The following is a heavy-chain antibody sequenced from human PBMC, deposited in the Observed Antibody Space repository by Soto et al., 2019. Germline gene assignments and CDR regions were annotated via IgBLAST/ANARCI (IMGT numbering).Heavy chain of an antibody. J-gene: IGHJ4*02. CDR3: TTGPDQRYFDWLLSLFDY. CDR1: GFTFSNAW. Sequence: GGSLRLSCAASGFTFSNAWMSWVRQAPGKGLEWVGRIKSKTDGGTTDYAAPVKGRFTILRDDSKNTLYLQMNSLKTEDTAVYYCTTGPDQRYFDWLLSLFDYWGQGTLVTVSS. D-gene: IGHD3-9*01. CDR2: IKSKTDGGTT. V-gene: IGHV3-15*01.